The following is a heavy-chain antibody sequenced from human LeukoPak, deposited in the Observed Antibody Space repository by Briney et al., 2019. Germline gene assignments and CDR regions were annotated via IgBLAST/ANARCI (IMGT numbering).Heavy chain of an antibody. V-gene: IGHV1-2*02. J-gene: IGHJ5*02. D-gene: IGHD6-13*01. CDR1: GYTFIGYY. CDR3: GRDLSSSWTDWFDP. Sequence: ASVKVSCKGSGYTFIGYYIHWVRQAPGQGLEWMGWINPNSGGTNYAQNFQGRVTMTRDTSISTAYMELSRLKSDDTAVYYCGRDLSSSWTDWFDPWGQGTLVTVSS. CDR2: INPNSGGT.